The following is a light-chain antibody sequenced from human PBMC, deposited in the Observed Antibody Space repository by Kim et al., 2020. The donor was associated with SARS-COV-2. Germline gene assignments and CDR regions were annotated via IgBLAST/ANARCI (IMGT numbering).Light chain of an antibody. Sequence: DIQMTQSPSSLSASVGDRVIITCRASRTIMNYLNWYHQKPGKAPQLLIYEASTLQSGVPSRFSGSGSGTDFALKISSLQPQDSGIYYCHQTYSTLRFTFGQGTKVDIK. CDR2: EAS. J-gene: IGKJ1*01. V-gene: IGKV1-39*01. CDR3: HQTYSTLRFT. CDR1: RTIMNY.